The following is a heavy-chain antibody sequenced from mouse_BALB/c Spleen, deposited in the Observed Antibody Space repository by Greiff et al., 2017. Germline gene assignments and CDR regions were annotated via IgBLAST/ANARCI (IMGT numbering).Heavy chain of an antibody. V-gene: IGHV1-15*01. CDR2: IDPETGGT. D-gene: IGHD1-1*01. J-gene: IGHJ4*01. Sequence: VQLQESGAELVRPGASVTLSCKASGYTFTDYEMHWVKQTPVHGLEWIGAIDPETGGTAYNQKFKGKATLTADKSSSTAYMELRSLTSEDSAVYYCTRLYYGSSYDYAMDYWGQGTSVTVSS. CDR3: TRLYYGSSYDYAMDY. CDR1: GYTFTDYE.